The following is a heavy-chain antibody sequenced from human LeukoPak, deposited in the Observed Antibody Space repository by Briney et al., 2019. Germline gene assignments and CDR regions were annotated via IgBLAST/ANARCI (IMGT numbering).Heavy chain of an antibody. J-gene: IGHJ4*02. CDR1: GLTFSSYA. CDR3: ARDKMGATFDY. Sequence: GRSLRLSCAASGLTFSSYAMHWVRQAPGKGLEWVAVISYDGSNKYYADSVKGRFTISRDNSKNTLYLQMNSLRAEDTAVYYCARDKMGATFDYWGQGTLVTVSS. CDR2: ISYDGSNK. D-gene: IGHD1-26*01. V-gene: IGHV3-30-3*01.